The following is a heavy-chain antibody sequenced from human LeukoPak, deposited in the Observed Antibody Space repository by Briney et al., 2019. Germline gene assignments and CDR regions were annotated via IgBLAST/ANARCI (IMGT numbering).Heavy chain of an antibody. J-gene: IGHJ4*02. CDR1: GFTFSSYW. CDR3: ARDSYYSSDY. CDR2: IKHDGSDK. Sequence: GGSLRLSCAASGFTFSSYWMSWVRQAPGKGLEWVANIKHDGSDKYYVASVKGRFTTSRDNAKNSLYLQMDSLRAEDTAVYYCARDSYYSSDYWGQGTLVTVSS. V-gene: IGHV3-7*05. D-gene: IGHD2/OR15-2a*01.